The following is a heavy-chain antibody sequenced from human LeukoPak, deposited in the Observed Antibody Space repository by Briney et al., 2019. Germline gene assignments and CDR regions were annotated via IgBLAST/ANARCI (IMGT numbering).Heavy chain of an antibody. Sequence: ASVKVSCKASGYTFTGYYMHWVRQAPGQGLEWMGRINPNSGGTNYAQKFRGRVTMTRDTSISTAYMELSRLRSDDTAVYYCAAYYYDSSGSDYWGQGTLVTVSS. V-gene: IGHV1-2*06. CDR1: GYTFTGYY. CDR2: INPNSGGT. J-gene: IGHJ4*02. D-gene: IGHD3-22*01. CDR3: AAYYYDSSGSDY.